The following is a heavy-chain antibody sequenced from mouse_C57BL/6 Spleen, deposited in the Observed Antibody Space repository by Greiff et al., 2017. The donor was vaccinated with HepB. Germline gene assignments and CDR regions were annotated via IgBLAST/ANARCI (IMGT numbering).Heavy chain of an antibody. CDR3: AREVSFTTVVAPYYFDY. Sequence: VQLKESGPGLVKPSQSLSLTCSVTGYSITSGYYWNWIRQFPGNKLEWMGYISYDGSNNYNPSLKNRISITRDTSKNQFFLKLNSVTTEDTATYYCAREVSFTTVVAPYYFDYWGQGTTLTVSS. CDR2: ISYDGSN. J-gene: IGHJ2*01. V-gene: IGHV3-6*01. D-gene: IGHD1-1*01. CDR1: GYSITSGYY.